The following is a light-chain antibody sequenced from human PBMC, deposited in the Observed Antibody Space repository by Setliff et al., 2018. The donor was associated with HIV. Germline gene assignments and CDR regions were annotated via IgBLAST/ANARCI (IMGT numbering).Light chain of an antibody. V-gene: IGLV2-18*02. CDR2: EVS. CDR3: NSYTSSSSQV. J-gene: IGLJ1*01. CDR1: SSDIGTYNR. Sequence: QSVLTQPPSVSGSPGQSVTISCTGTSSDIGTYNRVSWYQQPPGTAPKLMIYEVSNRLSGVPDRFSGSKSGYMASLTISGLHADDEADYYCNSYTSSSSQVFGTGTKVTVL.